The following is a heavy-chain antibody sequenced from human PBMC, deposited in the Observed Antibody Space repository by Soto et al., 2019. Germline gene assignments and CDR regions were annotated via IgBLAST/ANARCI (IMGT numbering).Heavy chain of an antibody. CDR3: ARDLWLRKSAYYYHYGMAV. CDR1: GYTFTSYY. V-gene: IGHV1-46*01. D-gene: IGHD5-12*01. J-gene: IGHJ6*02. Sequence: ASVKVSCKASGYTFTSYYMHWVRQAPGQGLEWMGIINPSGGSTSYAQKFQGRVTMTRDTSTSTVYMELSSLRSEDTAVYYCARDLWLRKSAYYYHYGMAVWGQGTTVTVSS. CDR2: INPSGGST.